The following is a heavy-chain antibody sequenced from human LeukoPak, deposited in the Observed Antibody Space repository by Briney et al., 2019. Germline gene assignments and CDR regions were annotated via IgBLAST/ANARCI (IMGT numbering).Heavy chain of an antibody. CDR1: GYSFNGYW. V-gene: IGHV5-51*01. CDR3: ARVRGQQLAGNWFDL. CDR2: IFCGDSKT. D-gene: IGHD6-13*01. J-gene: IGHJ5*02. Sequence: GESLKISCKGSGYSFNGYWIGWVRQMPGKGLEWMGIIFCGDSKTRYSPAFQGQVTISVDKSISTAYLQWSSLKTSDTAMYYCARVRGQQLAGNWFDLWGQGTLVTVSS.